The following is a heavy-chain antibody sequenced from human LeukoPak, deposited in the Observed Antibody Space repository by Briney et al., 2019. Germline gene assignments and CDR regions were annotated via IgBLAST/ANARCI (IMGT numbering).Heavy chain of an antibody. CDR1: GFTFSSYS. CDR3: ARGALQWELLAWFDP. Sequence: GGSLRLSCAASGFTFSSYSMNWVRQAPGKGLEWVSYISSSSSTIYYADSVKGRFTISRDNAKNTLYLQMNSLRAEDTAVYYCARGALQWELLAWFDPWGQGTLVTVSS. D-gene: IGHD1-26*01. V-gene: IGHV3-48*04. J-gene: IGHJ5*02. CDR2: ISSSSSTI.